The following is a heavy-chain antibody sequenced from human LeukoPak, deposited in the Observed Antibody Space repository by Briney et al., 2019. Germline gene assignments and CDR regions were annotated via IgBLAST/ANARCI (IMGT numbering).Heavy chain of an antibody. Sequence: ASAKVSCKASGYTXTNHYIQWVRQAPGQGLEWMGIINPSGGSTYYAQRFQGRITLTRDTSTSTVYMELRSLRSEDTAIYYCARESGTRWFDPWGQGTLVTVSS. V-gene: IGHV1-46*01. J-gene: IGHJ5*02. CDR1: GYTXTNHY. CDR3: ARESGTRWFDP. CDR2: INPSGGST. D-gene: IGHD3-10*01.